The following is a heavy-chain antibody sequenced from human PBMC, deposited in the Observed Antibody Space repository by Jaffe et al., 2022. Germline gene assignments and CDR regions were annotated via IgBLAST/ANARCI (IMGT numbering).Heavy chain of an antibody. Sequence: QVQLVQSGAEVKKPGASVKVSCKASGYSFTNYDIHWVRQATGQGLEWMGWMNPNSANTGYAQKFQGRVTMAITRNTSIGTAYMELSSLTSEDTAMYYCARGYSSTWYGNYFDSWGQGTLVTVSS. CDR3: ARGYSSTWYGNYFDS. J-gene: IGHJ4*02. CDR2: MNPNSANT. V-gene: IGHV1-8*01. D-gene: IGHD6-13*01. CDR1: GYSFTNYD.